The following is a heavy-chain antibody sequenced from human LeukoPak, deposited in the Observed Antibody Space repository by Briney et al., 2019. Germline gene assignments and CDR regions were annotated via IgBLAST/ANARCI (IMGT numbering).Heavy chain of an antibody. CDR3: AKGGGWLPYYFDY. V-gene: IGHV3-23*01. CDR2: FVGSAGST. Sequence: GGSLRLSCAASGFTFNSYAMNWVRQAPGKGLEWVSTFVGSAGSTYYADSVRGRFTISGDNSKSTLYLQISSLRAEDTAVYYCAKGGGWLPYYFDYWGQGTPVTVSS. CDR1: GFTFNSYA. D-gene: IGHD5-24*01. J-gene: IGHJ4*02.